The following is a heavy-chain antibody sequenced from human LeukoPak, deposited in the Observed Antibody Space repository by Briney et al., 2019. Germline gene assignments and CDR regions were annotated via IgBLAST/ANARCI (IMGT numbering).Heavy chain of an antibody. V-gene: IGHV4-59*01. J-gene: IGHJ5*02. CDR2: IYDSENT. D-gene: IGHD3-10*01. Sequence: SETLSLTCTVSGGSISIYYWSWIRQPPGKGLEWIAYIYDSENTNYNPSLKSRVTISVDTSKNQFSLKLSSVTAADTAVYYCARGVWFGDVIWFDTWGQGTLVSVSS. CDR3: ARGVWFGDVIWFDT. CDR1: GGSISIYY.